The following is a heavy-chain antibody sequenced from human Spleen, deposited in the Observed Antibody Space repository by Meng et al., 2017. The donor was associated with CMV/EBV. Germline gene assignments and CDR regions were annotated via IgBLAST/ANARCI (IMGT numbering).Heavy chain of an antibody. CDR1: GGSFSGYY. D-gene: IGHD3-3*01. V-gene: IGHV4-34*01. CDR2: INHSGST. Sequence: VYGGSFSGYYWSWLRQPPGKGLEWIGEINHSGSTNSNPSLKSRVTISVDTSKNQFSLKLSSVTAADTAVYYCARAPITIFGVAPFDYWGQGTLVTVSS. J-gene: IGHJ4*02. CDR3: ARAPITIFGVAPFDY.